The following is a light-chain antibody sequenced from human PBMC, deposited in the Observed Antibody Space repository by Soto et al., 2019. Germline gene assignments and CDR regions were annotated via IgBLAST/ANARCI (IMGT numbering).Light chain of an antibody. Sequence: IQLTQSPSSLSASVGDRVTLTCRASQSINIYLNWYQQKPGKAPTLLIYAASSLQSGVPSRFRGGGSRTDFTLTISSLQTEDFATYYWQQSYRSPYTFGQGTKLEI. CDR3: QQSYRSPYT. CDR1: QSINIY. V-gene: IGKV1-39*01. J-gene: IGKJ2*01. CDR2: AAS.